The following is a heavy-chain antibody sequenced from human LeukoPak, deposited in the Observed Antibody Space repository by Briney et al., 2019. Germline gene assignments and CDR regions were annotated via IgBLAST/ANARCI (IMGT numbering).Heavy chain of an antibody. J-gene: IGHJ4*02. CDR3: ARETRWEPNYFDS. V-gene: IGHV4-30-4*01. Sequence: PSQTLSLTCTVSGDSISSGDYFWSWLRPPPGKGPEWIAYIFHSGSTYRNPSRQSRVTISLDTSENQFSLQMTSVTAADTAVYFCARETRWEPNYFDSWGQGTLVTVSS. CDR1: GDSISSGDYF. D-gene: IGHD1-26*01. CDR2: IFHSGST.